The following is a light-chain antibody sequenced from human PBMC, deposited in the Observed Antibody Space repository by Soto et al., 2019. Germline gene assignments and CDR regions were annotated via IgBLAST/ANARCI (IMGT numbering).Light chain of an antibody. CDR3: TSYTTSTTGV. Sequence: QSALTQPASVSGSPGQSITISCTGTSSDVGAYNYVSWYQQYPGKAPKLMISEVSNRPSGVSNRFSGSKSGNTASLTISGLQAEDEDNYYCTSYTTSTTGVFGGGTKLTVL. J-gene: IGLJ3*02. CDR1: SSDVGAYNY. V-gene: IGLV2-14*01. CDR2: EVS.